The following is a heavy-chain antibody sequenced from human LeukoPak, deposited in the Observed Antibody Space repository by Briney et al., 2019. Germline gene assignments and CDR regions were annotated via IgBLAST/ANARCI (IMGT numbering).Heavy chain of an antibody. J-gene: IGHJ6*02. CDR3: TRVQAGRSGLMDV. CDR2: IGPDGTVI. Sequence: GGSLRLLCAASGLSLSGYWMQWARQAPGKGLVWVSCIGPDGTVITYADSVKGRFTISRDIAKNTVYLQMNSLRAEDAALYYCTRVQAGRSGLMDVWGRGTTVTVSS. V-gene: IGHV3-74*01. D-gene: IGHD2-8*02. CDR1: GLSLSGYW.